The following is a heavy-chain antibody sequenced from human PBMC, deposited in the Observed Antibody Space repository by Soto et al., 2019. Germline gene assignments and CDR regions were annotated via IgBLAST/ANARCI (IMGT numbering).Heavy chain of an antibody. V-gene: IGHV3-30*18. D-gene: IGHD5-12*01. CDR3: AKGYSGYDYYYYMDV. CDR2: ISYDGSNK. Sequence: GGSLRLSCAASGFTFSSYGMHWVRQAPGKGLEWVAVISYDGSNKYYADSVKGRFTISRDNSKNTLYLQMNSLRAEDTAVYYCAKGYSGYDYYYYMDVWGKGTTVTVSS. CDR1: GFTFSSYG. J-gene: IGHJ6*03.